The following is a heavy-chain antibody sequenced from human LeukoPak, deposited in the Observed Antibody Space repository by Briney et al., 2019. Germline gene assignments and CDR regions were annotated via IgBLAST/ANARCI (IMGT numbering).Heavy chain of an antibody. CDR3: ARNRGGRSMDV. V-gene: IGHV3-66*01. D-gene: IGHD3-16*01. J-gene: IGHJ6*02. CDR1: GFTVSSNY. CDR2: IYRDGSS. Sequence: GGSLRLSCTASGFTVSSNYMTWVRQAPGKGLEWVSFIYRDGSSYYTDSVQDTFTMSRDNSKNTLYLQMNSLRAEDTAVYYCARNRGGRSMDVWGQGTTVTVTS.